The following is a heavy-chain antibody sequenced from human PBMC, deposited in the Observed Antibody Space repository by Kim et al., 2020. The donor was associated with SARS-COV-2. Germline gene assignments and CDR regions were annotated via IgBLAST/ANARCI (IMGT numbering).Heavy chain of an antibody. J-gene: IGHJ4*02. CDR2: IKSKTDGEAT. Sequence: GGSLRLSCAASGFPFSNVWMSWVRQAQGRGLEWVGRIKSKTDGEATDYAAPVKGRFTMSRDDSKNTLHLQMNSLETEDTGVYYCTTLISAAGRGYWGQGT. V-gene: IGHV3-15*01. CDR3: TTLISAAGRGY. D-gene: IGHD6-13*01. CDR1: GFPFSNVW.